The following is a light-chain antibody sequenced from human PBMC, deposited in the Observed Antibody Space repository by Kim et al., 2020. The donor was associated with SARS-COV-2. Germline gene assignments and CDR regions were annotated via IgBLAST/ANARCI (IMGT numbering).Light chain of an antibody. CDR1: NIGSNS. CDR3: QVWDGCSAHVV. V-gene: IGLV3-21*04. Sequence: SSELTQPPSASEAPGQTARITCGGNNIGSNSVHWYQQRPGQAPVVVIYYDSDRPSGIPERFSGCNTGNTATLTIGRVEAGDEADDYCQVWDGCSAHVVFGGGTQLTVL. J-gene: IGLJ3*02. CDR2: YDS.